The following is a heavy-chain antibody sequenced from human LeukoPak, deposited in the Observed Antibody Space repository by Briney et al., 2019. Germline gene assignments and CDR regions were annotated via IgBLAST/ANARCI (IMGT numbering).Heavy chain of an antibody. Sequence: PGGSLRLSCAASGFLVSSNYMSWVRQAPGKGLEWVSLIYSDGTGYYADSVKGSFTISRDNSKNTLYLQMNSLRAEDTAVYYCARRERLGYSYGRGTLDIWGQGTMVTVSS. J-gene: IGHJ3*02. D-gene: IGHD5-18*01. CDR3: ARRERLGYSYGRGTLDI. CDR1: GFLVSSNY. V-gene: IGHV3-66*01. CDR2: IYSDGTG.